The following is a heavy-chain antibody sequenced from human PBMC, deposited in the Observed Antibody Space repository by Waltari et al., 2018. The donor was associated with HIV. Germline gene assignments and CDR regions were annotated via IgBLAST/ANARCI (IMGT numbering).Heavy chain of an antibody. CDR1: FGSYW. D-gene: IGHD2-2*01. V-gene: IGHV3-74*01. J-gene: IGHJ4*02. CDR2: INSDGSST. Sequence: FGSYWLHWVRQAPGKGLVWVSRINSDGSSTSYADSVKGRFTISRDNAKNTLYLQMNSLRAEDTAVYYCARTTFTCSSTSCYPYPYYFDYWGQGTLVTVSS. CDR3: ARTTFTCSSTSCYPYPYYFDY.